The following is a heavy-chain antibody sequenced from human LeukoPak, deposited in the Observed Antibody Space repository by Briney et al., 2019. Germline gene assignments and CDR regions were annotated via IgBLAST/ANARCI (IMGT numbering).Heavy chain of an antibody. CDR1: GGSISSSSYY. D-gene: IGHD5-18*01. V-gene: IGHV4-61*01. CDR3: ARDGDTAMVPLGY. J-gene: IGHJ4*02. CDR2: IYYSGST. Sequence: SETLSLTCTVSGGSISSSSYYWGWIRQPPGKGLEWIGYIYYSGSTNYNPSLKSRVTISVGTSKNQFSLKLSSVTAADTAVYYCARDGDTAMVPLGYWGQGTLVTVSS.